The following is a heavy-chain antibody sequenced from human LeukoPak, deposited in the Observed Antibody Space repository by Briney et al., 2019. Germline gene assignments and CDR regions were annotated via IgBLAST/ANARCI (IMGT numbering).Heavy chain of an antibody. CDR1: GYTFTSYD. CDR3: ARDGRRQQLVRDYYYYGMDV. V-gene: IGHV1-18*01. J-gene: IGHJ6*02. D-gene: IGHD6-13*01. Sequence: ASVKVSCKASGYTFTSYDINWVRQAPGQGLEWMGWISAYNGNTNYAQKLQGRVTMTTDTSTSTAYMELRSLRSDDTAVYYCARDGRRQQLVRDYYYYGMDVWGQGTTVTVSS. CDR2: ISAYNGNT.